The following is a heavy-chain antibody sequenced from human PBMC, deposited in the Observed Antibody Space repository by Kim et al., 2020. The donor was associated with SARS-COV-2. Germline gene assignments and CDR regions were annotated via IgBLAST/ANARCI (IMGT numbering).Heavy chain of an antibody. CDR2: IYYSGST. Sequence: SETLSLTCTVSGGSISSYYWSWIQQPPGKGLEWIGYIYYSGSTNYNPSLKSRVTISVDTSKNQFSLKLSSVTAADTAVYYCAREDDLSGYFDYWGQGTLVTVSS. V-gene: IGHV4-59*01. D-gene: IGHD1-1*01. J-gene: IGHJ4*02. CDR3: AREDDLSGYFDY. CDR1: GGSISSYY.